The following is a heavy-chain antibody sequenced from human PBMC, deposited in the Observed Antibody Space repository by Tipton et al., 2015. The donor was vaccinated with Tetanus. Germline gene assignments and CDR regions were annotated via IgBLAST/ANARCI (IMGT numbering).Heavy chain of an antibody. D-gene: IGHD3-22*01. CDR2: INSDGSST. CDR1: GFTFSSYW. Sequence: SLRLSCAASGFTFSSYWMHWVRQAPGKGLVWVSRINSDGSSTSYADSVKGRFTISRDNAKNTLSLQMNSLRAEDTAGYYCAREAYYYDSSGYNNYFDYWGQGTLVTVSS. J-gene: IGHJ4*02. CDR3: AREAYYYDSSGYNNYFDY. V-gene: IGHV3-74*01.